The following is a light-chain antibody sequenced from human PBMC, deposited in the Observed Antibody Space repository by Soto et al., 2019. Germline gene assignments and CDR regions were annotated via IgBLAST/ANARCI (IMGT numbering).Light chain of an antibody. CDR2: AAS. Sequence: DILITHSPSSLSSSVGYIVTITCRPSQSISSYLNWYQQKPGKAPKLLIYAASSLQSGVPSRFSGSGSGTDFTLTISGLQPEDFATYYCQQSDSTPTWTFGQGTKVAIK. V-gene: IGKV1-39*01. J-gene: IGKJ1*01. CDR3: QQSDSTPTWT. CDR1: QSISSY.